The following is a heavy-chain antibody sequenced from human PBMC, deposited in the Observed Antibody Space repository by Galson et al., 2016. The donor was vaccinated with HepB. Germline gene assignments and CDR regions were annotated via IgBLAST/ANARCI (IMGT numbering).Heavy chain of an antibody. CDR2: ISSRSNVI. V-gene: IGHV3-21*01. CDR1: GFSLNTYT. Sequence: SLRLSCAASGFSLNTYTMTWVRQAPGRGLEWVSPISSRSNVIVYADSVEGRFTISRDNAKNSLYLQMNSLRVEDTAVYYCAIGVSLWGQGTLVTVSS. D-gene: IGHD3-16*01. CDR3: AIGVSL. J-gene: IGHJ4*02.